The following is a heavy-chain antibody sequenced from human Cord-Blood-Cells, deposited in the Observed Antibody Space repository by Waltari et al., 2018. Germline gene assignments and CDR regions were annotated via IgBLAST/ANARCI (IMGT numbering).Heavy chain of an antibody. CDR2: INPNSGGT. J-gene: IGHJ4*02. D-gene: IGHD6-19*01. V-gene: IGHV1-2*04. Sequence: QVQLVQSGAEVKKPGASVKVSCKASGYTFTGYYMHWVRQAPGQGLGWMGWINPNSGGTNNAQRLQGWVHVTRDRSISTAYMVLRRLGSDDTAVYYCARDPSIAVAGTGYFDYWGQGTLVTVSA. CDR3: ARDPSIAVAGTGYFDY. CDR1: GYTFTGYY.